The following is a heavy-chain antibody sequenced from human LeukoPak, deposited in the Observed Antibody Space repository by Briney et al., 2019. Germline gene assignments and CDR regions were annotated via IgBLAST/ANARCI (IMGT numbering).Heavy chain of an antibody. Sequence: SETLSVTCTDPVGSISSDYWSCIRQPPGKGLEWIGYIYYSGSTNYTASLKSRVTISVDTSKNQFCLKLSSVTAADTDVYYCARVAGSFHDYWGQGTLVTASS. V-gene: IGHV4-59*01. J-gene: IGHJ4*02. CDR3: ARVAGSFHDY. CDR2: IYYSGST. CDR1: VGSISSDY. D-gene: IGHD3-10*01.